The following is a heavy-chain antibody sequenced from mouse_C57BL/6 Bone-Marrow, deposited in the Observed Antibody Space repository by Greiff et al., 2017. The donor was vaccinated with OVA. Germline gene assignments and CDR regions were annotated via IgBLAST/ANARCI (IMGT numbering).Heavy chain of an antibody. CDR3: ARGNYCAY. J-gene: IGHJ3*01. CDR2: FTMYSDAI. V-gene: IGHV1-49*01. D-gene: IGHD2-1*01. CDR1: YFTFMASA. Sequence: LQQSGAELVRPGSSVKLSCKDSYFTFMASAMHWVKQRPGHGLEWIGSFTMYSDAIEYSENFKGKATSTANTSSSTAYLELCSLTSEASAVYYCARGNYCAYWGQETLVTVSA.